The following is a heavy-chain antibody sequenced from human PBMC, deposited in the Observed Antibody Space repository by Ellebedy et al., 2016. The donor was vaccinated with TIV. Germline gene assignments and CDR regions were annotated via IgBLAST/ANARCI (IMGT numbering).Heavy chain of an antibody. CDR2: INQDATKT. CDR1: GFTFNSYG. CDR3: ATDGSYGDYRSPTHAFAM. J-gene: IGHJ3*02. D-gene: IGHD4-17*01. Sequence: GESLKISCAASGFTFNSYGMHWVRQAPGKGLEWVSNINQDATKTFYVDSVEGRFTISRDNAKNSLFLQMNSLRAEDTAVYYCATDGSYGDYRSPTHAFAMWGQGTMVAVSS. V-gene: IGHV3-7*01.